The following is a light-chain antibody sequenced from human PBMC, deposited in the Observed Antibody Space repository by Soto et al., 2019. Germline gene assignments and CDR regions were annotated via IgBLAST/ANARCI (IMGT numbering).Light chain of an antibody. Sequence: EIVMTQSPATLSVSPGERATLSCRASQSVSSNLAWYQQKPGQAPRLLIYDASTRATGLPARFSGSGSGTYFTLTISSLRSEDFAVYYCQQYNNWPPAFGQGTKVEFK. J-gene: IGKJ1*01. V-gene: IGKV3D-15*01. CDR3: QQYNNWPPA. CDR1: QSVSSN. CDR2: DAS.